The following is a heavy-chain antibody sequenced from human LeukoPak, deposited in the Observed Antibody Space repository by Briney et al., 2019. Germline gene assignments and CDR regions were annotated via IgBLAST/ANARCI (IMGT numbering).Heavy chain of an antibody. CDR3: AREPSGWSPFDY. V-gene: IGHV1-69*13. J-gene: IGHJ4*02. D-gene: IGHD6-19*01. Sequence: SVKVSCKASGGTFSSYAISWVRQAPGQGLEWMGGIIPIFGTANYAQKFQGRVTITADESTSTAYMELSSLRSEDTAVYYCAREPSGWSPFDYWGQGTLVTVSS. CDR1: GGTFSSYA. CDR2: IIPIFGTA.